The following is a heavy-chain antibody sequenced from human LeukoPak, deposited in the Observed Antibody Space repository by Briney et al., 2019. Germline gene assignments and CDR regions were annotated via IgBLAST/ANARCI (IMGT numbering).Heavy chain of an antibody. V-gene: IGHV4-39*01. CDR3: ARHVGNSGYAPFDY. Sequence: SETLSLTCAVYGGSFSGYYRGWIRQPPGKGLEWIGSIYYSGSTYYNPSLKSRVTISVDTSKNQFSLKLSSVTAADTAVYYCARHVGNSGYAPFDYWGQGTLVTVSS. J-gene: IGHJ4*02. CDR2: IYYSGST. D-gene: IGHD5-12*01. CDR1: GGSFSGYY.